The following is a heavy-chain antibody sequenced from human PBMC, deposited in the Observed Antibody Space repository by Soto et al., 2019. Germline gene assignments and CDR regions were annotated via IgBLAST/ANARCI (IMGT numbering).Heavy chain of an antibody. Sequence: GGSLRLSCAASGFTFSSYEMNWVRQAPGKGLEWVSYISSSGSTIYYADSVKGRFTISRDNAKNSLYLQMNSLRAEDTAVYYCARDAAGWQLVDYYYYGMDVWGQGTTVTVSS. CDR2: ISSSGSTI. J-gene: IGHJ6*02. CDR1: GFTFSSYE. V-gene: IGHV3-48*03. CDR3: ARDAAGWQLVDYYYYGMDV. D-gene: IGHD6-6*01.